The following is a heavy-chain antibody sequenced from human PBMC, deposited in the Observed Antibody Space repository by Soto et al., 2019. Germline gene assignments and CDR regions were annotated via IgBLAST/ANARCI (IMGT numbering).Heavy chain of an antibody. CDR1: GFTLSGYA. J-gene: IGHJ6*03. Sequence: EVQLAESGGGLAQPGGSLRLSCAASGFTLSGYAMDWVRQAPGKGLEYVSGISSYGVGTYYANSVQGRFTISRDNSKNTVYLQMGRLRPEDMAVYYCAGRARPDFYYLDVWGKGTTVTVSS. CDR3: AGRARPDFYYLDV. V-gene: IGHV3-64*01. D-gene: IGHD6-6*01. CDR2: ISSYGVGT.